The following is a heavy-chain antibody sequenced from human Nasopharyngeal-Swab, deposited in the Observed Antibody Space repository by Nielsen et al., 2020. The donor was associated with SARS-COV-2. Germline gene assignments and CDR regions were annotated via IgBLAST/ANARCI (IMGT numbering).Heavy chain of an antibody. CDR3: TTLDDNSGYFGQ. J-gene: IGHJ4*02. D-gene: IGHD3-22*01. V-gene: IGHV3-15*01. CDR2: INIKTDGGTT. CDR1: GSTFTNVW. Sequence: GESLKISCAVSGSTFTNVWMTWVRQAPGKGLEWVGRINIKTDGGTTDYAAPVKGRFIISRDDSKNTLYLQMNSLKTEDTAVYYCTTLDDNSGYFGQWGQGTLVTVSS.